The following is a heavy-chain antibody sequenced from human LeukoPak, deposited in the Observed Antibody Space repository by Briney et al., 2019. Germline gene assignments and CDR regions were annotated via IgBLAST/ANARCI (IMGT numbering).Heavy chain of an antibody. Sequence: PSQTLSLTCTVSGGSISSGGYYWSWIRQHPGKGLEWIGYIYYSGSTYYNPSLKSRVTTSVDTSKNQFSLKLSSVTAADTAVYYCASLVGPSPFFDYWGQGTLVTVSS. CDR2: IYYSGST. V-gene: IGHV4-31*03. J-gene: IGHJ4*02. D-gene: IGHD2-2*01. CDR3: ASLVGPSPFFDY. CDR1: GGSISSGGYY.